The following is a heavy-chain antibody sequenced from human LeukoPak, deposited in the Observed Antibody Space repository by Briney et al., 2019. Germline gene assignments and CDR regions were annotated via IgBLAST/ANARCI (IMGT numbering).Heavy chain of an antibody. CDR2: IYYSGST. CDR3: ARTLGVTTTAGGWFDP. Sequence: SETLSLTCTVSGGSISSYYWSWIRQHPGKGLEWIGYIYYSGSTYYNPSLKSRVTISVDTSKNQFSLKLSSVTAADTAVYYCARTLGVTTTAGGWFDPWGQGTLVTVSS. J-gene: IGHJ5*02. V-gene: IGHV4-59*06. CDR1: GGSISSYY. D-gene: IGHD4-17*01.